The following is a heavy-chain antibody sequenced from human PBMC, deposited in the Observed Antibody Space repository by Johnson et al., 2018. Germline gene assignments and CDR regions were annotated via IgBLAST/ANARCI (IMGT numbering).Heavy chain of an antibody. J-gene: IGHJ6*02. D-gene: IGHD3-10*01. Sequence: QVQLVQSGAEVKKPGASVKVSCKASGYTFTSYDINWVRQATGQGLEWMGWMNPNSGNTGYAQKFQGRVTMTRNTAISTASMELGSLRSEDTAVYYCARGLPPRFPYCYGMDVWGQGTTVTVSS. CDR1: GYTFTSYD. CDR3: ARGLPPRFPYCYGMDV. V-gene: IGHV1-8*01. CDR2: MNPNSGNT.